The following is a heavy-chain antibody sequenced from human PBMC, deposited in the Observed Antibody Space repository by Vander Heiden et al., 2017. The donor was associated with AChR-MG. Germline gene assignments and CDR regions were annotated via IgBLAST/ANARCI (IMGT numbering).Heavy chain of an antibody. J-gene: IGHJ4*02. V-gene: IGHV1-69-2*01. CDR2: VDPEDGET. D-gene: IGHD3-3*01. CDR1: GYTSTDYH. Sequence: EVQLVQSGAEVKKPGATVKISCKVSGYTSTDYHMHWVQQAPGKGLEWMGLVDPEDGETIYAEKFQGRVTITADTSTDTAYMELSSLRSEDTAVYYCATLTIFGVAPGDQNHDYWGQGTLVTVSS. CDR3: ATLTIFGVAPGDQNHDY.